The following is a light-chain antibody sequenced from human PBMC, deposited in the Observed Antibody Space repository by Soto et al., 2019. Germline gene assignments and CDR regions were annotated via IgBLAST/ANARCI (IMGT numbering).Light chain of an antibody. Sequence: EIVMTQSPATLSVSPGARAPLSCRASQSVSSNLAWYPQKPGQAPRLLIYDASSRPTDIPARFSGSGSGTDFTLTINRLEPEDFAVYYCQQYANSPITFGQGTRLEIK. CDR2: DAS. CDR3: QQYANSPIT. V-gene: IGKV3D-15*02. CDR1: QSVSSN. J-gene: IGKJ5*01.